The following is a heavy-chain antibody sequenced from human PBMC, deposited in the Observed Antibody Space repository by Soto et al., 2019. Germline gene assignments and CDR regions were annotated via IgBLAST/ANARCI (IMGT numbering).Heavy chain of an antibody. CDR2: ISGSGSFT. CDR3: AKVPTGSGSSKFDY. J-gene: IGHJ4*02. CDR1: GFTFRTYA. V-gene: IGHV3-23*01. Sequence: GGSLRLSCAASGFTFRTYAMNWVRQAPGKGLEWISAISGSGSFTHYADSVRGRFTISRDNSQNQLYLQMNNLRGDDTAMYYCAKVPTGSGSSKFDYWGQGIQVTVSS. D-gene: IGHD3-10*01.